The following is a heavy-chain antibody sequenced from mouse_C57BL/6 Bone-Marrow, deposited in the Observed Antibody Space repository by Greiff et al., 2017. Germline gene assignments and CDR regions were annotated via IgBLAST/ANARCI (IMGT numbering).Heavy chain of an antibody. D-gene: IGHD2-5*01. CDR2: IDPSDSYT. CDR3: ARDGGIVMDY. V-gene: IGHV1-50*01. CDR1: GYTFTSYW. J-gene: IGHJ2*01. Sequence: QVQLQQPGAELVKPGASVKLSCKASGYTFTSYWMQWVKQRPGQGLEWIGEIDPSDSYTNYNQKFKGKATLTVDTSSSTAYMQLSSLTSEDSAVYYCARDGGIVMDYGGRGNALTVTA.